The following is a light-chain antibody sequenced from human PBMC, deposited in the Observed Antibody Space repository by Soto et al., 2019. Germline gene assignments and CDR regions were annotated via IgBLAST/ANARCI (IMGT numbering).Light chain of an antibody. V-gene: IGKV1D-12*01. CDR3: QQASRFPLS. J-gene: IGKJ4*01. CDR2: DTY. Sequence: DIQMTQSPSSVSASVGDRVIITCRASQVINTHLAWYQQRPGRAPNLLIYDTYNLQSGVPSRFSGSGSGTDFTLTISSLQPEDSATYYCQQASRFPLSFGGGTKVDIK. CDR1: QVINTH.